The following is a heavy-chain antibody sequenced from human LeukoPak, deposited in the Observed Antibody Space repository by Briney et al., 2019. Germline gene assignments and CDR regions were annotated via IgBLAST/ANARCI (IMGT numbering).Heavy chain of an antibody. CDR1: GYTFTGYY. V-gene: IGHV1-2*02. CDR3: ARSYGEADAFDI. Sequence: ASVKVSCKASGYTFTGYYMHWVRQAPGQGLEWMGWINHNSGGTNYAQKFQGRVTMTRDTSISTAYMELSRLRSDDTAVYYCARSYGEADAFDIWGQGTMVTVSS. J-gene: IGHJ3*02. D-gene: IGHD3-10*01. CDR2: INHNSGGT.